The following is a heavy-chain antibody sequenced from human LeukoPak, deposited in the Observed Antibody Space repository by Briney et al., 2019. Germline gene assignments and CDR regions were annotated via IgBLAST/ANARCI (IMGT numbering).Heavy chain of an antibody. CDR1: GYTFTSYD. Sequence: ASVKVSCKASGYTFTSYDINWVRQATGQGLEWMGWMNPSSGNTGYAQKFQGRVTMTRNTSISTAYMELSSLRSEDTAVYYCARATMVRGVIWAYYYYYMDVWGKGTTVTISS. CDR3: ARATMVRGVIWAYYYYYMDV. V-gene: IGHV1-8*01. J-gene: IGHJ6*03. D-gene: IGHD3-10*01. CDR2: MNPSSGNT.